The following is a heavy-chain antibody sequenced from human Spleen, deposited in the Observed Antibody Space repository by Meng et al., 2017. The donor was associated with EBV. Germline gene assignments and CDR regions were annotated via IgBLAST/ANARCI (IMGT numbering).Heavy chain of an antibody. Sequence: VHLVESGGGVVRPGGSLSLSCAVSGFTFADNDMSWVRQPPGKGLEWVSGISASSVDTYYADSVKGRFTISRDNSKNTVTLQMNTLRAEDTAIYYCNSGSHSPLDYWGQGALVTVSS. CDR3: NSGSHSPLDY. D-gene: IGHD1-26*01. V-gene: IGHV3-23*04. J-gene: IGHJ4*02. CDR2: ISASSVDT. CDR1: GFTFADND.